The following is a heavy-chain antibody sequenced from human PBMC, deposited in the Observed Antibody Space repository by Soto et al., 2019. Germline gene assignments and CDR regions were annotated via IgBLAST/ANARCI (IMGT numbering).Heavy chain of an antibody. CDR2: IIPILGIA. J-gene: IGHJ6*02. V-gene: IGHV1-69*02. CDR1: GGTFSSYT. D-gene: IGHD3-9*01. Sequence: QVQLVQSGAEVRKPGSSVKVSCKASGGTFSSYTISWVRQAPGQGLEWMGRIIPILGIANYAQKFQGRVTIPADKSTSTAYMELSSLRSEDTAVYYCARRDVLRYFDWLYGMDVWGQGTTVTVSS. CDR3: ARRDVLRYFDWLYGMDV.